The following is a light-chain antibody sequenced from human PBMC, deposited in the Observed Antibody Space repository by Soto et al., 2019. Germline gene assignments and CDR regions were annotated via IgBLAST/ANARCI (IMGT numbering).Light chain of an antibody. CDR2: GVS. CDR1: SSDIGGYNY. Sequence: QSVLTQPPSVSGSPGQSITISCTGTSSDIGGYNYVSWYQQHPGKAPKLLIYGVSNRPSGVSDRFSGSKSGNTASLTISGLQAEDEADYYCNSYRSSVIPVVFGGGTKLTVL. CDR3: NSYRSSVIPVV. J-gene: IGLJ2*01. V-gene: IGLV2-14*01.